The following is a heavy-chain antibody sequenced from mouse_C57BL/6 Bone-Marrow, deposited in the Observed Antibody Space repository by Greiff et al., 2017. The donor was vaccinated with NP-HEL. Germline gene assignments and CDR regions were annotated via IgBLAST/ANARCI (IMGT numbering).Heavy chain of an antibody. CDR1: GFSLTSYG. J-gene: IGHJ3*01. Sequence: QVQLKESGPGLVAPSASLSITCTASGFSLTSYGVDWVRQPPGKGLEWLGVICGGGSTTYYSALLSRLSISKDKSKSQVFLKMNRLQTDDTAMYYCARNLRGAWFAGWGKGTLVTVSA. CDR2: ICGGGST. CDR3: ARNLRGAWFAG. V-gene: IGHV2-9*01.